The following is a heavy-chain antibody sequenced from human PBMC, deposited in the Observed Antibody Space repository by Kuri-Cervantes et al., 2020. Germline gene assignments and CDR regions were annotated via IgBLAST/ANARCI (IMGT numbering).Heavy chain of an antibody. Sequence: GESLKISCAASGFTFSSYAMSWVRQAPGKGLEWVSSISSSSSYIYYADSVKRRFTISRDNAKNSLYLQMNSLRAEETAVYYCARGIYDGANLFFDFWGQGTLVTVSS. D-gene: IGHD3-16*01. J-gene: IGHJ4*02. CDR2: ISSSSSYI. V-gene: IGHV3-21*01. CDR3: ARGIYDGANLFFDF. CDR1: GFTFSSYA.